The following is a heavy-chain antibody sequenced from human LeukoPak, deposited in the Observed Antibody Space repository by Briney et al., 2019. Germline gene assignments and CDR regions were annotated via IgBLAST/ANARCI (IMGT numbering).Heavy chain of an antibody. CDR3: IRDFLTVTTNDY. CDR2: IKTDGSDR. J-gene: IGHJ4*02. D-gene: IGHD4-11*01. Sequence: GGSLRLSCAASGFTFSSYGMHWVRNAPGKGLVWVSGIKTDGSDRRYADFMTGRFTISRDNAKNTLFLQMNSLRAEDTAVYYCIRDFLTVTTNDYWGQGTLVTVSS. CDR1: GFTFSSYG. V-gene: IGHV3-74*01.